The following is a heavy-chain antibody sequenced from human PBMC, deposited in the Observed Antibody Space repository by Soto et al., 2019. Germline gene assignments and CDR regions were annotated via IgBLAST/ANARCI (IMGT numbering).Heavy chain of an antibody. V-gene: IGHV3-64D*06. Sequence: GGSLRLSCAASGFTLVSHAMDWVRQARGERVECSSAVVGRGGSTYYADFVKGRFNISRDNTKNTLYLQMSSLRAEDTAVYYCVKAPGSGYYYGYFDYWGPGTLVTVSS. CDR1: GFTLVSHA. D-gene: IGHD3-22*01. CDR3: VKAPGSGYYYGYFDY. CDR2: VVGRGGST. J-gene: IGHJ4*02.